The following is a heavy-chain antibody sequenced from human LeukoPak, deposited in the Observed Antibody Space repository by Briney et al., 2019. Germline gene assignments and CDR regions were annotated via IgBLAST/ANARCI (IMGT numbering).Heavy chain of an antibody. CDR2: INHSGST. CDR1: GDSFSGYF. CDR3: ARGQGTVTTH. D-gene: IGHD4-17*01. J-gene: IGHJ4*02. Sequence: PSETLSLTCEVYGDSFSGYFWTWIRQPPGKGLEWIGEINHSGSTNYNPSLKSRVTISVDTSKNQFSLKLSSVTAADTAVYYCARGQGTVTTHWGQGTLVTVSS. V-gene: IGHV4-34*01.